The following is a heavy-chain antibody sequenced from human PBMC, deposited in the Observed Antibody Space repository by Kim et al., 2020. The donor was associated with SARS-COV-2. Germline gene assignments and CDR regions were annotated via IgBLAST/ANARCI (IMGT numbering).Heavy chain of an antibody. Sequence: GGSLRLSCAASGFTFDHSAMHWVRQAPGKGLEWVSLISGNGETKYYADSVEGRFTISIDNSKNSPYLQMNSLRTEDTALYYCVRASGWLPRSWGQGTLVTVSS. CDR1: GFTFDHSA. CDR3: VRASGWLPRS. J-gene: IGHJ5*02. V-gene: IGHV3-43*02. CDR2: ISGNGETK. D-gene: IGHD6-19*01.